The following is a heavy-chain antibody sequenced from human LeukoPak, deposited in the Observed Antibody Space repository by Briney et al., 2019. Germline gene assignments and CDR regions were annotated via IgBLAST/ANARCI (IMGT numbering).Heavy chain of an antibody. V-gene: IGHV3-7*01. CDR1: GFTFSSYW. CDR3: ARDGTAAGLYFDL. CDR2: IRQDGGEK. J-gene: IGHJ4*01. D-gene: IGHD6-13*01. Sequence: GGSLRLSCAVSGFTFSSYWMNWVRQAPGKGLEWVARIRQDGGEKSYVDSVKGRFTISRDNTKNSLYLQMNSLRAEDTAVYYCARDGTAAGLYFDLWGQGTLVTVSS.